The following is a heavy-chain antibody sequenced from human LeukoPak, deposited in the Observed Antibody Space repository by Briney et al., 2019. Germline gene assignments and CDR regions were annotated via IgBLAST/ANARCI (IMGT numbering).Heavy chain of an antibody. CDR2: ISSSGSTI. CDR3: ARDLYYDSSGYTLH. J-gene: IGHJ4*02. D-gene: IGHD3-22*01. V-gene: IGHV3-48*03. Sequence: PGGSLRLSCAASGFTFSSYEMNWVRQAPGKGLEWVSYISSSGSTIYYADSVKGRFTISRDNAKNSLYLQMNSLRAEDTAVYYCARDLYYDSSGYTLHWGQGTLVTVSS. CDR1: GFTFSSYE.